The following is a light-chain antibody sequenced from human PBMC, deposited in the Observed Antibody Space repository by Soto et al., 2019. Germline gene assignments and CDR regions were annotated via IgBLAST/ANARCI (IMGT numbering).Light chain of an antibody. J-gene: IGKJ2*01. CDR3: QQYNNWPPYI. Sequence: EIVMTQSPATLSVSSGERATLSCRASQSVSNNLAWYQQKPGQAPRLLIYGASTRATGIPARFSGSGSGTEFTLTISSLQSEDFAVYYCQQYNNWPPYIFGQGTKLEIK. V-gene: IGKV3-15*01. CDR1: QSVSNN. CDR2: GAS.